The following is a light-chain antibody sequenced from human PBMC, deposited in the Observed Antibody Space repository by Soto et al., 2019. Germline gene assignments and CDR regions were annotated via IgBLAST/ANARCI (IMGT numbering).Light chain of an antibody. J-gene: IGKJ1*01. V-gene: IGKV3-20*01. CDR3: QQYASSQWT. CDR2: STS. Sequence: EIVLTQSPGTLSLSPGERVTLSCRASQSVGTSWLAWYQQKPGQSPRLLIYSTSSRATGIPDRFSGSGSETDLALTISRLEHEDSAVYYCQQYASSQWTFGQGTKVEIK. CDR1: QSVGTSW.